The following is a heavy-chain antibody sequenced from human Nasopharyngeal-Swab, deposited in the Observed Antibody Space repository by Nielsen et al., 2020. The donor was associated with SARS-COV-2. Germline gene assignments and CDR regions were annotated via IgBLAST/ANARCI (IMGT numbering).Heavy chain of an antibody. Sequence: ASVKVSCKASGYIFSAFASNWLRQAPGQGPEWVGWIAPQTGNPKYAQGFTGRFVFSVDTSVSTAHLQITSRQAEDTATYYCARDHYFGYTKFDPWGQGTQVIVSS. V-gene: IGHV7-4-1*02. CDR3: ARDHYFGYTKFDP. J-gene: IGHJ5*02. CDR1: GYIFSAFA. CDR2: IAPQTGNP. D-gene: IGHD5-18*01.